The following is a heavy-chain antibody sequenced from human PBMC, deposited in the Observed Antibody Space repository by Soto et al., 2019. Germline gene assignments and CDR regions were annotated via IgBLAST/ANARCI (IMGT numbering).Heavy chain of an antibody. D-gene: IGHD3-22*01. CDR1: GGSISSGGYY. J-gene: IGHJ4*02. V-gene: IGHV4-31*03. CDR3: ARGPGYYDSSGYGGY. Sequence: PSETLSLTCTVSGGSISSGGYYWSWIRQHPGKGLEWIGYIYYSGSTYYNPSLKSRVTISVDTSKNQFSLKLSSVTAADTAVYYCARGPGYYDSSGYGGYWGQGTLVTVSS. CDR2: IYYSGST.